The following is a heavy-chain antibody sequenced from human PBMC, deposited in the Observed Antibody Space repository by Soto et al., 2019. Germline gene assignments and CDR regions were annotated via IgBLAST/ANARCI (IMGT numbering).Heavy chain of an antibody. Sequence: GGSLRLSCAASGFTSSSYSMNWVRQAPGKGLEWVSYISSSSSTIYYADSVKGRFTISRDNAKNSLYLQMNSLRAEDTAVYYCAREHYDFWSGYYPPGWYYYYMDVWGKGTTVTVSS. CDR1: GFTSSSYS. J-gene: IGHJ6*03. CDR3: AREHYDFWSGYYPPGWYYYYMDV. V-gene: IGHV3-48*01. D-gene: IGHD3-3*01. CDR2: ISSSSSTI.